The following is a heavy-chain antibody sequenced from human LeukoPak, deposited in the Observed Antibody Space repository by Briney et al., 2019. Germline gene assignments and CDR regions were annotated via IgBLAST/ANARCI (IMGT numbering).Heavy chain of an antibody. CDR2: ISYDGSNK. CDR1: GFTISSYG. J-gene: IGHJ4*02. CDR3: AEPKGGYHDIRPD. V-gene: IGHV3-30*18. D-gene: IGHD3-22*01. Sequence: GGSLRLSCAASGFTISSYGMHWVRQAPGKGLEWVAVISYDGSNKYYADSVKGRFTISRDNSKNTLYLQMNSLRAEDTAVYYCAEPKGGYHDIRPDWGQGTLVTVSS.